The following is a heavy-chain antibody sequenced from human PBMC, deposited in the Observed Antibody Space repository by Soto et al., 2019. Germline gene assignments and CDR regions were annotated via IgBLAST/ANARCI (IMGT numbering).Heavy chain of an antibody. CDR3: ARSSTIFGVVIPYGMDV. J-gene: IGHJ6*02. CDR2: IIPIFGTA. V-gene: IGHV1-69*13. D-gene: IGHD3-3*01. CDR1: GGTFSSYA. Sequence: SVKVSCKASGGTFSSYAISWVRQAPGQGLEWMGGIIPIFGTANYAQKFQGRVTITADESTSTAYMELSSLRSEDTAVYYCARSSTIFGVVIPYGMDVWGQGTTVTVSS.